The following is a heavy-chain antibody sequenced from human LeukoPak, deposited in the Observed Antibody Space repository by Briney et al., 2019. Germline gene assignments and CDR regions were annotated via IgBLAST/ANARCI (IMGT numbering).Heavy chain of an antibody. J-gene: IGHJ4*02. CDR3: ARELYGSGSYSEDY. CDR2: IYSGGST. CDR1: GFTVSSNY. V-gene: IGHV3-53*01. Sequence: GGSLRLSCAAYGFTVSSNYMSWVRQAPGKGLEWVSVIYSGGSTYYADSVKGRFTISRDNSKNTLYLQMNSLRAEDTAVYYCARELYGSGSYSEDYWGQGTLVTVSS. D-gene: IGHD3-10*01.